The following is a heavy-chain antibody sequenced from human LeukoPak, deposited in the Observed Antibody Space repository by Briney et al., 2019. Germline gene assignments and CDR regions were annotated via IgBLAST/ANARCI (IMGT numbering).Heavy chain of an antibody. V-gene: IGHV3-30*02. CDR1: GFTFSSYG. CDR2: IRNDGSKK. CDR3: AKDQGTVTEIDY. Sequence: GGSLRPSCAASGFTFSSYGMHWVRQAPGKGLEWVTFIRNDGSKKYYADSVKGRFTISRDNSKNTLYLQMNSLRAEDTAVYYCAKDQGTVTEIDYWGQGTLVTVSS. J-gene: IGHJ4*02. D-gene: IGHD4-11*01.